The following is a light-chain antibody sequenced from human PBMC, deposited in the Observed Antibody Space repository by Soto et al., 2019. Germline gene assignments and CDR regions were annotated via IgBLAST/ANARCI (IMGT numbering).Light chain of an antibody. CDR2: DDS. J-gene: IGLJ3*02. Sequence: SYELPQPPSVSVAPGQTARITCGGTNIGSKSVHWYQQKPGQAPVLVVYDDSDRPSGIPERFSGSNSGNTATLTISRVEAGDEADYYCQVWDSSSDPWVFGGGTKLTVL. V-gene: IGLV3-21*02. CDR1: NIGSKS. CDR3: QVWDSSSDPWV.